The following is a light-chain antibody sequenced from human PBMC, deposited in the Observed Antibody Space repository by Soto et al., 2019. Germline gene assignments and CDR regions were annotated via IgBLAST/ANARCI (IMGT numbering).Light chain of an antibody. CDR3: SSYTSSTTLVI. CDR2: EVS. V-gene: IGLV2-18*02. CDR1: SSDVGTYNR. Sequence: QAALTQPPSVSGSHGQSVTISCTGTSSDVGTYNRVSWYQQPPGTAPRLMIYEVSNRPSGVPDRFSGSKSGNTASLTISGLQAEDEANYYCSSYTSSTTLVIFGGGTKLNVL. J-gene: IGLJ2*01.